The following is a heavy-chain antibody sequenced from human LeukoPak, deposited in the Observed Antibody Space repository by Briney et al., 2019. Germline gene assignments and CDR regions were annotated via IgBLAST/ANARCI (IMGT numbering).Heavy chain of an antibody. J-gene: IGHJ4*02. D-gene: IGHD3-3*01. CDR1: GFTFSSYA. CDR3: ARCNTIFGVVIRPFLGY. V-gene: IGHV3-30-3*01. Sequence: GGSLRLSCAASGFTFSSYAMHWVRQAPGKGLEWVAVISYDGSNKYYADSVKGRFTISRDNSKNTLYLQMNSLRAEDTAVYYCARCNTIFGVVIRPFLGYWGQGTLVTVSS. CDR2: ISYDGSNK.